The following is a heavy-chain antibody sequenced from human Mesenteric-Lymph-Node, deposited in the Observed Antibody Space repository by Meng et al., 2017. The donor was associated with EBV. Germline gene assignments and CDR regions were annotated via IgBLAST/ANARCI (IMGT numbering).Heavy chain of an antibody. CDR3: ARVVLAATVYFFDY. CDR1: AALISMMSYF. CDR2: IYYSRST. J-gene: IGHJ4*02. Sequence: KPSPPSTLAVTFAAALISMMSYFLGWCRHPPGQGLEWIGSIYYSRSTYYNPSLKRRVTMSVDTSKNQFSLKLSSVTAADTAVYYCARVVLAATVYFFDYWGQGTLVTVSS. D-gene: IGHD4-17*01. V-gene: IGHV4-39*01.